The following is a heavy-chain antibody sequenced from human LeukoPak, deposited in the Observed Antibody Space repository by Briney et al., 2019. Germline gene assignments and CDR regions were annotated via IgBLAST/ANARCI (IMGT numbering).Heavy chain of an antibody. Sequence: GGSLRLSCAASGFTFSSYAIHWVRQAPGKGLEWVAVISYDGSNKYYADSVKGRFTISRDNSKNTLYLQMNSLRAEDTAVYYCARDSGYSYGYADYWGQGTLVTVSS. CDR3: ARDSGYSYGYADY. D-gene: IGHD5-18*01. V-gene: IGHV3-30-3*01. CDR2: ISYDGSNK. CDR1: GFTFSSYA. J-gene: IGHJ4*02.